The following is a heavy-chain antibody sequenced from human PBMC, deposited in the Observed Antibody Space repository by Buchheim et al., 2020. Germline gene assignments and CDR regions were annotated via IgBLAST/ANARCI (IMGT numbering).Heavy chain of an antibody. CDR3: ARVIAAAAGRYNWFDP. CDR2: IYYSGST. D-gene: IGHD6-13*01. Sequence: QLQLQESGPGLVKPSETLSLTCTVSGGSISSSSYYWGWIRQPPGKGLEWIGSIYYSGSTYYNPSLKSRVTISVDTSKNQFSLKLSSVTAADTAVYYCARVIAAAAGRYNWFDPWGQGT. J-gene: IGHJ5*02. CDR1: GGSISSSSYY. V-gene: IGHV4-39*07.